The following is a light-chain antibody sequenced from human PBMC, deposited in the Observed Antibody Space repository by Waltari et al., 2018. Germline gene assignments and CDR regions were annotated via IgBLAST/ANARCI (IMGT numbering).Light chain of an antibody. J-gene: IGLJ3*02. CDR2: DVS. V-gene: IGLV2-14*03. CDR1: SGDVGAYNY. Sequence: QSALTQPASVSGSPGQSITISCTGASGDVGAYNYVSWYQQHPGKAPKLMIYDVSVRPLVVFNRVSGSKSCNTASLTISGLQAEDEADYYCCSYTSSSTWVFGGGTKLTVL. CDR3: CSYTSSSTWV.